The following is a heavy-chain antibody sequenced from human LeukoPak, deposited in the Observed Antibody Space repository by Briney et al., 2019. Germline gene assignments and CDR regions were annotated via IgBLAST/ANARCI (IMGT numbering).Heavy chain of an antibody. Sequence: SETLSLTCTVSGGSISSDNYYWGWIRQPPGKGLEFIGSIYYSGSTYYNPSLKSRVTISVDTSKNQFSLKLSSVTAADTAVYYCARDRMGAIMYFDVWGRGTLVTVSS. V-gene: IGHV4-39*07. CDR2: IYYSGST. CDR1: GGSISSDNYY. CDR3: ARDRMGAIMYFDV. J-gene: IGHJ2*01. D-gene: IGHD3-10*01.